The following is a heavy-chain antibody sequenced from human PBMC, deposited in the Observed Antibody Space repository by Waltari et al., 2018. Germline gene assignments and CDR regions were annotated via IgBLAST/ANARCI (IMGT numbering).Heavy chain of an antibody. Sequence: QVQLVQSGAEVKKPGASVKVSCKASGYTFTGYYMHWVRQAPGQGLEWMGWINRDSGGTNDAQKCQGRVTMTRDTSISTAYMELSRLRSDDTAVYYCARGFPQSPAQITFGGVIPGHYWGQGTLVTVSS. CDR1: GYTFTGYY. CDR3: ARGFPQSPAQITFGGVIPGHY. D-gene: IGHD3-16*02. V-gene: IGHV1-2*02. J-gene: IGHJ4*02. CDR2: INRDSGGT.